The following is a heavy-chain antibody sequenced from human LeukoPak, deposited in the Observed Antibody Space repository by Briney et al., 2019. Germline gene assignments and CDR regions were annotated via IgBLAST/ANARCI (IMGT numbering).Heavy chain of an antibody. Sequence: PGGSLRLSCAASGFTFSSYWMSWVRQAPGKELEWVANIKQDGSERYYVDSVKGRFTISRDNAKNSLYLQTNSLRAEDTAVYYCARDSAPAHVSYNWNDKLDYWGQGSLVTVSS. CDR1: GFTFSSYW. V-gene: IGHV3-7*01. J-gene: IGHJ4*02. CDR2: IKQDGSER. CDR3: ARDSAPAHVSYNWNDKLDY. D-gene: IGHD1-1*01.